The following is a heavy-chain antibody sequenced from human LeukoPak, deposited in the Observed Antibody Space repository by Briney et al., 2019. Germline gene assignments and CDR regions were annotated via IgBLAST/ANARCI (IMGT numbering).Heavy chain of an antibody. J-gene: IGHJ6*02. Sequence: PGGSLRLSCVASGFTFTDYFMSWVRQAPGKGLEWVASIKHNGGEKYYVDSVKGRFTISRDNAKNSLYLQMSNLRAEDTAAYFCARGGGLDVWGQGATVTVSS. D-gene: IGHD3-16*01. CDR1: GFTFTDYF. CDR3: ARGGGLDV. V-gene: IGHV3-7*03. CDR2: IKHNGGEK.